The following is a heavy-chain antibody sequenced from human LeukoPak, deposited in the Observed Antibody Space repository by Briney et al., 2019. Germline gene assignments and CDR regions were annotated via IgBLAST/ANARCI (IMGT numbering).Heavy chain of an antibody. CDR1: GFTFSSYA. CDR2: ISGSGGST. Sequence: PGGSLRLSCAASGFTFSSYAMSWVRQAPGKGLEWVSAISGSGGSTYYADSMKGRFTISGDNPKNTPYLQMNSLRAEDTAVYYCANPLRRSSGWYLYFQHWGQGTLVTVS. V-gene: IGHV3-23*01. CDR3: ANPLRRSSGWYLYFQH. D-gene: IGHD6-19*01. J-gene: IGHJ1*01.